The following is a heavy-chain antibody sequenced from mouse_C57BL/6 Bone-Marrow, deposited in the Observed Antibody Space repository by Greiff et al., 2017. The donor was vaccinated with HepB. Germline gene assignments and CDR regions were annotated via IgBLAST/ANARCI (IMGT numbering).Heavy chain of an antibody. CDR3: TTTAQDYAMDY. CDR2: IDPENGDT. J-gene: IGHJ4*01. CDR1: GFNIKDDY. Sequence: EVQLQQSGAELVRPGASVKLSCTASGFNIKDDYMHWVKQRPEQGLEWIGWIDPENGDTEYASKFQGKATITADTSSNTDYLQLSSLTSEDTAEYYGTTTAQDYAMDYWGQGTSVTVSS. V-gene: IGHV14-4*01. D-gene: IGHD3-2*02.